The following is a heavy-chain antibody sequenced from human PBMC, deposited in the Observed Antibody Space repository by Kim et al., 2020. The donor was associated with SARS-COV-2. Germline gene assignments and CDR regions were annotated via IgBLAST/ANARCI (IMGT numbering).Heavy chain of an antibody. CDR3: ARLARGYCSSISCYGFDY. CDR2: IYYSVST. D-gene: IGHD2-2*01. Sequence: SETLSLTCTVSGGSISSSSYYWGWIRQPPGKGLEWIGSIYYSVSTYYNPSLKSRVTISVDTSKNQFSLKLSSVTAADTAVYYCARLARGYCSSISCYGFDYWGQGTLVTVSS. J-gene: IGHJ4*02. V-gene: IGHV4-39*01. CDR1: GGSISSSSYY.